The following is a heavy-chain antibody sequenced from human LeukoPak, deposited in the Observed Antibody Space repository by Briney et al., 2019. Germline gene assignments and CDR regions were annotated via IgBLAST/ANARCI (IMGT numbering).Heavy chain of an antibody. J-gene: IGHJ1*01. CDR3: AGDRRYDSSGYFQH. Sequence: GGSLRLSCAASGFTVSSNYMSWVRQAPGKGLEWVSVIYSGGSTYYADSVKGRFTISRDNSKNTLDLQMNSLRAEDTAMYYCAGDRRYDSSGYFQHWGQGTLVAVSS. D-gene: IGHD3-22*01. V-gene: IGHV3-53*01. CDR2: IYSGGST. CDR1: GFTVSSNY.